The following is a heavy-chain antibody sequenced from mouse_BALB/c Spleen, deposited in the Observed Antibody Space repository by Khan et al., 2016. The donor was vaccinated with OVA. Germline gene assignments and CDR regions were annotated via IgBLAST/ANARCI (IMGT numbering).Heavy chain of an antibody. CDR2: IDPENGNT. V-gene: IGHV14-1*02. CDR3: TRDGYSPGFAY. CDR1: GFNIKDYY. Sequence: VQLKQSGAELVRPGALVKLSCKASGFNIKDYYIHWVKQRPEQGLEWIGGIDPENGNTIYDPKFQGKASITADTSSNTAYLQLSSLTSEDTAVYYCTRDGYSPGFAYWGQGTLVTVSA. J-gene: IGHJ3*01. D-gene: IGHD2-3*01.